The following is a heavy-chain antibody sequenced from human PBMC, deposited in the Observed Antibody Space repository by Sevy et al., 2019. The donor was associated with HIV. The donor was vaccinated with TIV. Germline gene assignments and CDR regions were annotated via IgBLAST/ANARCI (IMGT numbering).Heavy chain of an antibody. D-gene: IGHD5-18*01. CDR2: ISGTGDYK. Sequence: GGSLRLSCAASGFNFSNFAMGWVRQAPGKGLDWISVISGTGDYKYYADSVKGWFTISRDKSKNTLFLQMNSLRVEDTAIFYCAKKMGGGSGMAFLVDYWGQGTLVTVSS. CDR3: AKKMGGGSGMAFLVDY. CDR1: GFNFSNFA. J-gene: IGHJ4*02. V-gene: IGHV3-23*01.